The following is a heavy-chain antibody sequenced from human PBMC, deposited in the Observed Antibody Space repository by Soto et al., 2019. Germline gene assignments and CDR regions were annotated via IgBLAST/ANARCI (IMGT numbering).Heavy chain of an antibody. V-gene: IGHV4-30-4*01. D-gene: IGHD6-13*01. CDR2: IYYSGST. CDR3: ARESREYSRSWHQFDY. Sequence: SETLSLTCTVPGGSISSGDYYWSWIRQPPGKGLEWIGYIYYSGSTYYNPSLKSRVTISVDTSKNQFSLKLSSVTAADTAVYYCARESREYSRSWHQFDYWGQGTLVTVSS. CDR1: GGSISSGDYY. J-gene: IGHJ4*02.